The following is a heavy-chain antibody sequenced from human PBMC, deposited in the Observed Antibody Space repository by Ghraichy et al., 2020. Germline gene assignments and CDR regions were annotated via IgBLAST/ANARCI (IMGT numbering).Heavy chain of an antibody. CDR3: ARHRHATKLRWLQSSPAFDY. V-gene: IGHV4-39*01. Sequence: SETLSLTCTVSGGSISSSSYYWGWIRQPPGKGLEWIGSIYYSGSTYYNPSLKSRVTISVDTSKNQFSLKLSSVTAADTAVYYCARHRHATKLRWLQSSPAFDYWGQGTLVTVSS. CDR1: GGSISSSSYY. J-gene: IGHJ4*02. CDR2: IYYSGST. D-gene: IGHD5-24*01.